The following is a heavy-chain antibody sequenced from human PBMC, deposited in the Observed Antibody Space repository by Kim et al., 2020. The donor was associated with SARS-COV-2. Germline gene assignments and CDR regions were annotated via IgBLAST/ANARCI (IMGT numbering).Heavy chain of an antibody. Sequence: GGSLRLSCAASGFTLSAYWMHWVRQAPGKGLVWVSRIKTDGSITSYADSVKGRFTISRDNAKNTLYLQMNSLRVEDTAVYFCARRRLAGTNWYFDLWGRG. D-gene: IGHD6-19*01. CDR3: ARRRLAGTNWYFDL. J-gene: IGHJ2*01. CDR2: IKTDGSIT. CDR1: GFTLSAYW. V-gene: IGHV3-74*01.